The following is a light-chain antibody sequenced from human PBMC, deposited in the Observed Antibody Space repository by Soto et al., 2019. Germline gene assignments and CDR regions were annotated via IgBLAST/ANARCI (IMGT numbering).Light chain of an antibody. V-gene: IGKV1-5*01. CDR3: QQYNSYWT. Sequence: DIQMTQSPSPLSASVGDRVTITFRASQSISSWLAWYQQKPGKAPKLVIYDASSLESGVPSRFSGSGSGTEFTLTISSLQPDDFATYYCQQYNSYWTFGQGTKVDIK. J-gene: IGKJ1*01. CDR2: DAS. CDR1: QSISSW.